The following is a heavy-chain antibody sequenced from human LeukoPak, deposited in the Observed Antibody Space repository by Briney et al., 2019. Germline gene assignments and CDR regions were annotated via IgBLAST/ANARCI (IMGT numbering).Heavy chain of an antibody. D-gene: IGHD5-12*01. CDR3: TMQVATIYDY. J-gene: IGHJ4*02. CDR1: GFTFSNAW. Sequence: PGGSLRLSCAASGFTFSNAWMSWVRQAPGKGLEWVGRTKSKTDGGTTDYAAPVKGRFTISRDDSKNTLYLQMNSLKTEDTAVYYCTMQVATIYDYWGQGTLVTVSS. V-gene: IGHV3-15*01. CDR2: TKSKTDGGTT.